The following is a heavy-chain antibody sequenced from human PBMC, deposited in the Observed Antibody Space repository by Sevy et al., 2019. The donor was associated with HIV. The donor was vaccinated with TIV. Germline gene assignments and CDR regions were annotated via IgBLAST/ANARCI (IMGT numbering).Heavy chain of an antibody. J-gene: IGHJ6*02. CDR1: GFTFSTYS. CDR3: ARVKAYCSGGSCYSTMGADV. V-gene: IGHV3-21*01. Sequence: GVSLRLSCTVSGFTFSTYSMTWVRQAPGKGLEWVSSISSSSNYIYYPDSVKGRFTISRDNAKNSLYLQMNSLRAEDTAVYYCARVKAYCSGGSCYSTMGADVWGQGTTVTVSS. CDR2: ISSSSNYI. D-gene: IGHD2-15*01.